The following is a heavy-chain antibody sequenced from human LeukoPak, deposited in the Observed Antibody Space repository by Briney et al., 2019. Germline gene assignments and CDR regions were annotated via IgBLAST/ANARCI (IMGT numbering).Heavy chain of an antibody. CDR3: ALLRKITIFGVVYNWFDP. Sequence: GASVKVSCKASGYTFTGYYMHWVRQAPGQGLEWMGWISAYNGNTNYAQTLQGRVTMTTDTSTSTAYMELRSLRSDDTAVYYCALLRKITIFGVVYNWFDPWGQGTLVTVSS. D-gene: IGHD3-3*01. J-gene: IGHJ5*02. V-gene: IGHV1-18*04. CDR2: ISAYNGNT. CDR1: GYTFTGYY.